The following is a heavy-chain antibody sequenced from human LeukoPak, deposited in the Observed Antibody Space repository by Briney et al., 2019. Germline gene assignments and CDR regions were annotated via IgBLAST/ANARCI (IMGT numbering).Heavy chain of an antibody. V-gene: IGHV1-2*02. Sequence: ASVKVSCKASGYTFTGYYMHWVRQAPGQGLEWMGWINPNSVGTNYAQKFQGRVTMTRDTSISTAYMELSRLRSDDTAVYSCARVRYCTSTSCPDFDCWGQGTLVTVSS. CDR2: INPNSVGT. CDR3: ARVRYCTSTSCPDFDC. CDR1: GYTFTGYY. D-gene: IGHD2-2*01. J-gene: IGHJ4*02.